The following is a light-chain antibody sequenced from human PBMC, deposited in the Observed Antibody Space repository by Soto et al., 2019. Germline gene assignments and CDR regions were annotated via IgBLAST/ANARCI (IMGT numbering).Light chain of an antibody. J-gene: IGKJ4*01. CDR3: LQYNGYPLS. CDR2: KAS. V-gene: IGKV1-5*03. Sequence: DIQMTQFPSTLAASVGDRVTITCRASQNINRWLACYQQRPGKAPDLLIHKASTLEGGVPSRFSGSASGTEFTLTISSLQPDDFAVYFCLQYNGYPLSFGGGTKVQIK. CDR1: QNINRW.